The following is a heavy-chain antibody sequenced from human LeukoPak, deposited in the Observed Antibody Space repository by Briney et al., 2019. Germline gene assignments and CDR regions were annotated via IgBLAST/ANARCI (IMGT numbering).Heavy chain of an antibody. J-gene: IGHJ4*02. CDR2: IYHSGST. CDR1: GGSISSGGYS. D-gene: IGHD3-10*01. CDR3: ASSMVRGVIITSPFDY. Sequence: SETLSLTCAVSGGSISSGGYSWSWIRQPPGKGLEWIGYIYHSGSTYYNPSLKSRVTISVDRSKNQFSLKLSSVTAADTAVYYCASSMVRGVIITSPFDYWGQGTLVTVSS. V-gene: IGHV4-30-2*01.